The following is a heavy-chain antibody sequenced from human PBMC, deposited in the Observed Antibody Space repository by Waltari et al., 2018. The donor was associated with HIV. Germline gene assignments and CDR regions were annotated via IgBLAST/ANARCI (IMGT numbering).Heavy chain of an antibody. V-gene: IGHV1-69-2*01. CDR2: VDPEDGET. Sequence: EVHLVQSGPEVKKPGATVKISCTVSGYTFTDYYLHWVREAPGKGLEWMGLVDPEDGETVYAEKFQGRLTISADTSAATVSFELTGLRSDDTAIYYCASLAAAVYFDAWGQGTPLSVSS. CDR3: ASLAAAVYFDA. J-gene: IGHJ4*02. CDR1: GYTFTDYY. D-gene: IGHD6-13*01.